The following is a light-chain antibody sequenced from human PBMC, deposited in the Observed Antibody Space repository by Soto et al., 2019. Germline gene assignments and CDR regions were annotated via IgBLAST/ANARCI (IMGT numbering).Light chain of an antibody. CDR2: AAY. V-gene: IGKV1-17*01. CDR1: QGIGNG. Sequence: DIQMTQSPSSLSASVGDRVIITCRASQGIGNGLAWYQKKTGEAPKRLIYAAYILQSGVPSRFSGRGSGTEFTLTINSLQPEDFATYYCLQHNSYPYTFGQGNEREI. J-gene: IGKJ2*01. CDR3: LQHNSYPYT.